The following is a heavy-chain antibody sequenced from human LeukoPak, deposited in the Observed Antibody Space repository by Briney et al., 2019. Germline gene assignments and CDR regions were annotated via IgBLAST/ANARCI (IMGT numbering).Heavy chain of an antibody. CDR2: IYYSGST. CDR1: GGSISSYY. D-gene: IGHD4-4*01. V-gene: IGHV4-59*08. J-gene: IGHJ6*02. CDR3: ARRTTVKDNYYYYYGMDV. Sequence: KPSETLSLTCTVSGGSISSYYWSWIRQPPGKGLEWIGYIYYSGSTNYNPSLKSRVTISVDTSKNQFSLKLSSVTAADTAVYYCARRTTVKDNYYYYYGMDVWGQGTTVTVSS.